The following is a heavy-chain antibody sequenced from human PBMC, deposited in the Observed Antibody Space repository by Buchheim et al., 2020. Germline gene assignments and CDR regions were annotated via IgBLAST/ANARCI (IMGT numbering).Heavy chain of an antibody. CDR3: ARGRLVVPAAHLGDYYYYYYGMDV. Sequence: QVQLVQSGAEVKKPGASVKVSCKASGYTFTSYDINWVRQATGQGLEWMGWMNPNSGNTGYAQKFQGRVTMTRNTSISTAYMELSSLRSEDTAVYYCARGRLVVPAAHLGDYYYYYYGMDVWGQGTT. D-gene: IGHD2-2*01. CDR1: GYTFTSYD. J-gene: IGHJ6*02. CDR2: MNPNSGNT. V-gene: IGHV1-8*01.